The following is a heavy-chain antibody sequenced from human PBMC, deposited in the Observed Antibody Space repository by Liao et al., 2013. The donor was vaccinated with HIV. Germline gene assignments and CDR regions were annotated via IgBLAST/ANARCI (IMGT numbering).Heavy chain of an antibody. CDR1: GGSFSGYY. J-gene: IGHJ3*02. D-gene: IGHD3-22*01. V-gene: IGHV4-34*01. Sequence: QVQLQQWGAGLLKPSETLSLTCAVYGGSFSGYYWSWIRQPPGKGLEWIGEINHSGSTNYNPSLKSRVTISVDTSKNQFSLRLSSVTAADTAVYYCARAVSSGYYHDAFDIWGQGTMVTVSS. CDR2: INHSGST. CDR3: ARAVSSGYYHDAFDI.